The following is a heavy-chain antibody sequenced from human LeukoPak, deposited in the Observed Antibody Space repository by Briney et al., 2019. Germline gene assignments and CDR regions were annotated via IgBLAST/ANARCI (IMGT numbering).Heavy chain of an antibody. CDR3: ARGHCSGGSCYGMDV. D-gene: IGHD2-15*01. J-gene: IGHJ6*02. CDR1: GGSISSGDYY. Sequence: SQTLSLTCTVSGGSISSGDYYWSWIRQPPGKGLEWIGYIYYSGSTYYNPSLKSRVTISVDTSKNQFSLKLSSVTAADTAVYYCARGHCSGGSCYGMDVWGQGTTVTVSS. V-gene: IGHV4-30-4*01. CDR2: IYYSGST.